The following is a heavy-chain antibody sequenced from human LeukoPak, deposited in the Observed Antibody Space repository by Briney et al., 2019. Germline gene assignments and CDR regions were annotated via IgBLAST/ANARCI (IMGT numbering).Heavy chain of an antibody. V-gene: IGHV1-18*01. CDR1: GYTFITYG. D-gene: IGHD6-19*01. Sequence: ASVKVSCKSSGYTFITYGISWMRQAPGQSLEWMGWISPYNSNTKYAQKLQGRVTMTTDTSTNTAYMEVRSLRSDDTAVYYCAREAPVAAGSDAFDIWGQGTMVTVSS. CDR3: AREAPVAAGSDAFDI. J-gene: IGHJ3*02. CDR2: ISPYNSNT.